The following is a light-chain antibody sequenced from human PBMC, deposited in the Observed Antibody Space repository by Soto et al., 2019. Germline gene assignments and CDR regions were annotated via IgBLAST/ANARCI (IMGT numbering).Light chain of an antibody. V-gene: IGKV1-17*01. CDR2: DAS. J-gene: IGKJ1*01. CDR1: QGIRND. Sequence: DVHMTQSPSSLSASVGYRVTIGCRASQGIRNDLGLYQQKPGKAPKLLIYDASSLESGVPSRFSGSGSGTEFTLTISSLQPDDFATYYCQQYNSYWTFGQGTKVDIK. CDR3: QQYNSYWT.